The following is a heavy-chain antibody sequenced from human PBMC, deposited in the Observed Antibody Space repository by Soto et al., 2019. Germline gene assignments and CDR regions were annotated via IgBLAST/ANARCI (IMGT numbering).Heavy chain of an antibody. Sequence: QVQLVQSGAEVRKPRSSVKVSCKASGGTFSRHAVSWVRQAPGQGLEWMGGIIPIFGTANYAQKFQGRVTITADEYTSTAYMELSSLRSEDTAVYYCARFYSGYGKKYGMDVWGQGTTVTVSS. CDR3: ARFYSGYGKKYGMDV. CDR1: GGTFSRHA. CDR2: IIPIFGTA. D-gene: IGHD5-12*01. V-gene: IGHV1-69*01. J-gene: IGHJ6*02.